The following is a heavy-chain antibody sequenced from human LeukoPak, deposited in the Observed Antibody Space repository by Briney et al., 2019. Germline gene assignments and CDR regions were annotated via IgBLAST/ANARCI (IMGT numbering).Heavy chain of an antibody. CDR1: GFTIRNQW. Sequence: GGSLRLSCEVSGFTIRNQWMSWVRQAPGKGLEWVANVKEDGREKYYVDSVKGRFTISRDNGKNSLYLQMNSLRVDDTALYYCVRDPFFSVPWGQGTLVTVSS. D-gene: IGHD2/OR15-2a*01. J-gene: IGHJ5*02. CDR3: VRDPFFSVP. V-gene: IGHV3-7*01. CDR2: VKEDGREK.